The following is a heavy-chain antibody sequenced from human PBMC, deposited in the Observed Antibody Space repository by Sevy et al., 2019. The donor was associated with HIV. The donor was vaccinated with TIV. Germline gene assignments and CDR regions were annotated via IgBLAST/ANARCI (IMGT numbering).Heavy chain of an antibody. CDR1: GFTFSSYA. CDR3: ARGGVVVTAMIRN. V-gene: IGHV3-30*04. J-gene: IGHJ4*02. Sequence: GGSLRLSCAASGFTFSSYAMHWVRQAPGKGLEWVAVISYDGRNKYYADSVKGRFTISRDNSKNTLYLQMNSLRAEDTAVYYCARGGVVVTAMIRNWGQGTLVTVSS. CDR2: ISYDGRNK. D-gene: IGHD2-21*02.